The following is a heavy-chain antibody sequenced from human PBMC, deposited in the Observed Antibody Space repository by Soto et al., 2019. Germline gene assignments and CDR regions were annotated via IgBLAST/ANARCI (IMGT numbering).Heavy chain of an antibody. Sequence: SETLSLTCTVSGGSISSYYWSWIRQPPGKGLEWIGYIYYSGSTYYNPSLKSRVTISVDTSKNQFSLKLSSVTAADTAVYYCARVFGGSGSWGQGTLVTVSS. V-gene: IGHV4-30-4*01. J-gene: IGHJ4*02. CDR2: IYYSGST. CDR1: GGSISSYY. D-gene: IGHD3-10*01. CDR3: ARVFGGSGS.